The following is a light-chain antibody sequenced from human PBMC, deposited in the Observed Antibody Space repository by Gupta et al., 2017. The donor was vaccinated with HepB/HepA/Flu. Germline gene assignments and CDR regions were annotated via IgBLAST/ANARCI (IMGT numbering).Light chain of an antibody. CDR3: QQLHTYPHS. J-gene: IGKJ2*03. Sequence: DIQLTQSPSFLSASVGDSVIITCRASQDISINLAWYRQKPGKAPKLLIYAASTLQSGVPSTISGSGSGTEFTLTIARLQPEDFANYYCQQLHTYPHSFGQGTKLEIK. V-gene: IGKV1-9*01. CDR2: AAS. CDR1: QDISIN.